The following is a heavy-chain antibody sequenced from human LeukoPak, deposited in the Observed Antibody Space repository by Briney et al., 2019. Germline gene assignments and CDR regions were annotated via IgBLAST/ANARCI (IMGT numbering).Heavy chain of an antibody. V-gene: IGHV3-9*02. CDR2: ITWNSDDS. Sequence: PGGSLRLSCAASGFTSDGYGMYWVRQAPGKGLEWVSGITWNSDDSAYADSVKGRFTISRDNAKNCLYLQMNSLRVEDTALYYCTKVTDWRTGFDYWGQGTLVTVSS. D-gene: IGHD3-9*01. CDR1: GFTSDGYG. CDR3: TKVTDWRTGFDY. J-gene: IGHJ4*02.